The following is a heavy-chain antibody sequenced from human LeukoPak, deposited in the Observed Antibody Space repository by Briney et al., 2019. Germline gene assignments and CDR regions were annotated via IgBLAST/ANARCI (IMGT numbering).Heavy chain of an antibody. CDR3: ARDWKPPDYYYGMDV. CDR2: ISAYNNNT. J-gene: IGHJ6*02. V-gene: IGHV1-18*01. D-gene: IGHD1-1*01. Sequence: ASVNVSCKASGYTFTSYGISWVRQAPGQGLEWMGWISAYNNNTNYAQKFQGRVTMTTDTSTSTAYMELRSLRSDDTAMYYCARDWKPPDYYYGMDVWGQGTTVTVSS. CDR1: GYTFTSYG.